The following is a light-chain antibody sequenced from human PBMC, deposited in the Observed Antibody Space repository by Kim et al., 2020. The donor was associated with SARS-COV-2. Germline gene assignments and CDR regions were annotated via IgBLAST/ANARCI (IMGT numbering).Light chain of an antibody. J-gene: IGKJ2*01. CDR3: QYYDTSPYT. Sequence: LSPGERATLSCRASPRVSTSNLAWYQQKPGQAPRLLIYAAIHRPGGIPDRFSGSGSGTDFTLTISRLEPEDFAVYYCQYYDTSPYTFGQGTKLEI. CDR1: PRVSTSN. CDR2: AAI. V-gene: IGKV3-20*01.